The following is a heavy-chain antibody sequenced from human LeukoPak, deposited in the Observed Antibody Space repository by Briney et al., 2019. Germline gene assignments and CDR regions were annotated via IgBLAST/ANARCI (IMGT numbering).Heavy chain of an antibody. J-gene: IGHJ5*02. CDR1: GFTFSSYA. V-gene: IGHV3-30-3*01. D-gene: IGHD4-11*01. CDR3: ARPHTVTWYNWFDP. Sequence: GGSLRLSCATSGFTFSSYAMHWVRQAPGKGLEWVAVISYDGSNKYYADSVKGRFTISRDNSKNTLYLQMNSLRAEDTAVYYCARPHTVTWYNWFDPWGQGTLVTVSS. CDR2: ISYDGSNK.